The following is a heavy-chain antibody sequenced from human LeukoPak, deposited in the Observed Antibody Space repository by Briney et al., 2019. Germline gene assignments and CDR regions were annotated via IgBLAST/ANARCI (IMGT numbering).Heavy chain of an antibody. CDR2: ISAYNGNT. D-gene: IGHD3-22*01. J-gene: IGHJ4*02. CDR1: GYTFTSYG. V-gene: IGHV1-18*01. CDR3: ANFGRDDSSGYYFDY. Sequence: ASVKVSCKASGYTFTSYGISWVRQAPGQGLEWMGWISAYNGNTNYAQMLQGRVTMTTDTSTSTAYMELRSLRSDDTAVYYCANFGRDDSSGYYFDYWGQGTLVTVSS.